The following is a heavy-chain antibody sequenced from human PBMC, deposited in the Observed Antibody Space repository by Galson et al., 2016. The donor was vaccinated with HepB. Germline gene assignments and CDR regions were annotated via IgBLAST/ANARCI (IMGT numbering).Heavy chain of an antibody. V-gene: IGHV3-74*01. CDR3: ARGHSANSFILDY. J-gene: IGHJ4*02. Sequence: SLRLSCAASGFTSSSYWMNWFRQAPEKEMVWVSRINGDGSSTTYADSVKGRFTISRDNAKNTLYLQMSSLRAEDTAVYYCARGHSANSFILDYWGQGTLVTVSS. D-gene: IGHD4/OR15-4a*01. CDR1: GFTSSSYW. CDR2: INGDGSST.